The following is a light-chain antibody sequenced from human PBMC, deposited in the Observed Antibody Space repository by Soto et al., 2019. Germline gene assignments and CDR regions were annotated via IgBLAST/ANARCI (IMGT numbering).Light chain of an antibody. Sequence: EIVLTQSPGTLSLSPGERATLSCRASQSVSSSYLAWYQQKPGQAPRLLIYGASSRATGIPDRFSGSGSGTDFTLTISRLEPEDLAVYYCQQYGSSPGTFGQGTKVYIK. CDR1: QSVSSSY. CDR3: QQYGSSPGT. J-gene: IGKJ1*01. CDR2: GAS. V-gene: IGKV3-20*01.